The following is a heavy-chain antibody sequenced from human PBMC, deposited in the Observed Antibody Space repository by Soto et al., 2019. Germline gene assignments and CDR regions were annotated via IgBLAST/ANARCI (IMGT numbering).Heavy chain of an antibody. J-gene: IGHJ4*02. CDR2: ISAYNGNT. V-gene: IGHV1-18*01. CDR3: ARDRDGDDFDY. CDR1: GYTFTSYG. Sequence: QVQLVQSGAEVKKPGASVKVSCKASGYTFTSYGISWVRQAPGQGLEWMGWISAYNGNTNYAQKLQGRVTMTRDTSTSTVYMELSSLRSEDTAVYYCARDRDGDDFDYWGQGTLVTVSS. D-gene: IGHD4-17*01.